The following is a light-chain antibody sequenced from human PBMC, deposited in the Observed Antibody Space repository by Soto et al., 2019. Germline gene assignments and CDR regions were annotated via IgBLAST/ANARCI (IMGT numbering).Light chain of an antibody. CDR1: QSVGSS. V-gene: IGKV3-11*01. Sequence: EIGRAPCPATLSMSAGEGSTLSCRASQSVGSSLAWYQQEPGQAPRLLIYGASTRATGIPARFSGSGSGTDFTLTISRLKPEDFAVYYCQQRSNWPRTCGQGTRLEIK. CDR2: GAS. CDR3: QQRSNWPRT. J-gene: IGKJ5*01.